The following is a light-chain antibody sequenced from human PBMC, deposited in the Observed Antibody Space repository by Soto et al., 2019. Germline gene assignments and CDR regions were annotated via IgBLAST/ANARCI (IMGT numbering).Light chain of an antibody. CDR1: QSVSSDF. Sequence: EIVLTQSPGTLSLPPGERATLSCRASQSVSSDFLARYQQKPGQAPRLLIYAASSRASGIPDRLAGSGSETEFTLSVSRLEPEDFAVYYCLKYGRSPGWTIGQGTKVEI. V-gene: IGKV3-20*01. J-gene: IGKJ1*01. CDR2: AAS. CDR3: LKYGRSPGWT.